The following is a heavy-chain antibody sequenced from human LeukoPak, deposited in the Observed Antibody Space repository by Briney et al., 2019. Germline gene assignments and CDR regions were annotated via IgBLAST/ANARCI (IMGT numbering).Heavy chain of an antibody. CDR1: GGTLSGHH. J-gene: IGHJ6*03. D-gene: IGHD3-22*01. CDR3: ARGQISQGWLLEGYYMDV. V-gene: IGHV4-34*01. Sequence: PSETLSLTCAVNGGTLSGHHWSWIRKPPGKGLEWIGEVIHGGNANYRPSLKSRVIIELDTLKTQFSLRLSSVTAADTGVYYCARGQISQGWLLEGYYMDVWGKGTTVTVSS. CDR2: VIHGGNA.